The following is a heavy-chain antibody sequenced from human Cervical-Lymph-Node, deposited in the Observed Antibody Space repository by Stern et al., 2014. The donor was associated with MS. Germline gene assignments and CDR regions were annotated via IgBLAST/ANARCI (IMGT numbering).Heavy chain of an antibody. D-gene: IGHD1-26*01. CDR3: ARDVGVYAQDY. J-gene: IGHJ4*02. Sequence: EVQLVESGGGLVQPGGSLRLSCEASGFTFSSYWMHWVRQAPGKGLVWVSRVNTDGSSTIYADSVKGRFTISRDNAKNTLYLQMNSLRVEDTAVYYCARDVGVYAQDYWGQGTLVTVSS. CDR2: VNTDGSST. CDR1: GFTFSSYW. V-gene: IGHV3-74*01.